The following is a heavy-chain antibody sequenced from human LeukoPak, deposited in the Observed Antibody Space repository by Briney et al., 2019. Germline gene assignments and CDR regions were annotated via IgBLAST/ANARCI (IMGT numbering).Heavy chain of an antibody. Sequence: GESLKISCKGSGYSFTSYWISWVRQMPGKGLEWMGRIDPSDSYTNYSPSFQGHVTISADKSISTAYLQRSSLKASDTAMYYCARLNCRSSSTSCKNRYYYGMDVWGQGTTVTVSS. CDR3: ARLNCRSSSTSCKNRYYYGMDV. CDR2: IDPSDSYT. D-gene: IGHD2-2*01. V-gene: IGHV5-10-1*01. J-gene: IGHJ6*02. CDR1: GYSFTSYW.